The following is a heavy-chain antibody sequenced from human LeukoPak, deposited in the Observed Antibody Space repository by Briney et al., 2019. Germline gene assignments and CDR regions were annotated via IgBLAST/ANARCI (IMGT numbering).Heavy chain of an antibody. J-gene: IGHJ3*02. CDR2: INSDGSST. Sequence: PGGSLRLSCAVSAFTFSSDWMDWVRQAPGKGLVWVSRINSDGSSTKYADAVQGRLSISRDNAKNTLYLQMNSLRAEDTAVYYCARVPFSYRDYVHDAFDIWGQGTMVTVSS. CDR1: AFTFSSDW. D-gene: IGHD4-17*01. CDR3: ARVPFSYRDYVHDAFDI. V-gene: IGHV3-74*03.